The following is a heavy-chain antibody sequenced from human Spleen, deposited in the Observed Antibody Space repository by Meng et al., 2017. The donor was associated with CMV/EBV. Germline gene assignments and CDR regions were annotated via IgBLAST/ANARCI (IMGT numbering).Heavy chain of an antibody. CDR3: AKDGAAFCNGGSCDYFDY. J-gene: IGHJ4*02. D-gene: IGHD2-15*01. CDR2: ISNSGSAK. CDR1: GFTFSSYT. Sequence: GESLKISFAASGFTFSSYTMNWVRQAPGKGLEWVSYISNSGSAKYYPDSLRGRFTISRDNSKSMLYLQINSLRAEDTAVYYCAKDGAAFCNGGSCDYFDYWGQGTLVT. V-gene: IGHV3-48*01.